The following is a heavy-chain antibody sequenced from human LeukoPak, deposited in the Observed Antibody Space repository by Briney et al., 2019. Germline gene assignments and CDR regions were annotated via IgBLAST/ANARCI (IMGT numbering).Heavy chain of an antibody. V-gene: IGHV3-30-3*01. CDR3: ASGRQLGY. Sequence: GGSLRLSCAASGFTFSSYAMHWVRQAPGKGLEWVAVISYDGSNKYYADSVKGRFTISRDNSNNTLYLQMNSLRAEDTALYYCASGRQLGYWGQGTLVTVSS. CDR1: GFTFSSYA. CDR2: ISYDGSNK. J-gene: IGHJ4*02. D-gene: IGHD3-16*01.